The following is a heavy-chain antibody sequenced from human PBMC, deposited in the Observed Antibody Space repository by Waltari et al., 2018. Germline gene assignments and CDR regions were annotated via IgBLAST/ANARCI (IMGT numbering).Heavy chain of an antibody. CDR3: ARPSYGSGSFDY. D-gene: IGHD3-10*01. CDR1: GGTFSSYA. Sequence: QVQLVQSEAEVQKPGSSVKVSCKASGGTFSSYAISWVRQAPGQGLERMGGTIRIFGTASYAQKFQGRVTITTDESTSTAYMELSSLRSEDTAVDYCARPSYGSGSFDYWGQGTLVTVSS. V-gene: IGHV1-69*05. J-gene: IGHJ4*02. CDR2: TIRIFGTA.